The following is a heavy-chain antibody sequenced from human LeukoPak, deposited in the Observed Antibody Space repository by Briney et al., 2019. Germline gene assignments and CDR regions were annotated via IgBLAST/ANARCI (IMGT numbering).Heavy chain of an antibody. V-gene: IGHV3-48*04. Sequence: GGSLRLFCAASGFTFSIYSMNWVRQAPGKGLEWISYINSDSDTMYYADSVKGRFTISRDNAKNSLFLQMNSLRADDTAVYYCARAYYRAAAEGFDYWGQGTLVTVSS. D-gene: IGHD6-13*01. CDR1: GFTFSIYS. J-gene: IGHJ4*02. CDR3: ARAYYRAAAEGFDY. CDR2: INSDSDTM.